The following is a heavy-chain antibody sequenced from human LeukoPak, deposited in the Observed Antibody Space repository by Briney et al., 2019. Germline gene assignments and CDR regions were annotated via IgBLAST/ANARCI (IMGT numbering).Heavy chain of an antibody. D-gene: IGHD3-22*01. CDR1: GGSFSGYY. CDR3: ARDRVVVTSYYFDY. V-gene: IGHV4-34*01. CDR2: INHSGST. Sequence: PSETLSLTCAVYGGSFSGYYWSWIRQPPGKGLEWIGEINHSGSTNYNPSLKSRVTISVDTSKNQFSLKLSSVTAADTAVYYCARDRVVVTSYYFDYWGQGTLVTVSS. J-gene: IGHJ4*02.